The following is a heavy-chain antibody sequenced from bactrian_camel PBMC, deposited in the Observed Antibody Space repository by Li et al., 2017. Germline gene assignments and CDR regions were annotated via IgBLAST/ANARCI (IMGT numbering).Heavy chain of an antibody. CDR1: GFIFGSYW. J-gene: IGHJ4*01. Sequence: HVQLVESGGTLVQPGGSLRLSCAASGFIFGSYWLYWVRQAPGKGLEWVSTINMAGVITYYADSVKGRFTISRDNAKNTLDLQLNSLKTEDTAMYYCAKDWAYYGIGYPHDYWGQGTQVTVS. CDR2: INMAGVIT. CDR3: AKDWAYYGIGYPHDY. D-gene: IGHD2*01. V-gene: IGHV3S1*01.